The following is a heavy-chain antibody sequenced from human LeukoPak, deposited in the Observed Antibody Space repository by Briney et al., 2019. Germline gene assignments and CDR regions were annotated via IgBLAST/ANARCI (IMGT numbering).Heavy chain of an antibody. D-gene: IGHD3-3*01. V-gene: IGHV1-18*01. CDR3: ARGGYDFWSGYSNWFDP. CDR1: GYTFTSYG. Sequence: ASVKVSCKASGYTFTSYGISWVRQAPGQGLEWMGWISAYNGNTNYAQKLQGRVTMTTDTSTSTAYMELRSLRSEDTAVYYCARGGYDFWSGYSNWFDPWGQGTLVTVSS. J-gene: IGHJ5*02. CDR2: ISAYNGNT.